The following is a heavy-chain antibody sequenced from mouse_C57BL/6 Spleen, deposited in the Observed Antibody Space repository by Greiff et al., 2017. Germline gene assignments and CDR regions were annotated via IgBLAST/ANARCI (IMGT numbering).Heavy chain of an antibody. CDR2: IDPETGGT. D-gene: IGHD2-1*01. CDR3: TIIYYGNSAWFAY. J-gene: IGHJ3*01. V-gene: IGHV1-15*01. CDR1: GYTFTDYE. Sequence: QVQLKESGAELVRPGASVTLSCKASGYTFTDYEMHWVKQTPVHGLEWIGAIDPETGGTAYNQKFKGKAILTADKSSSTAYMELRSLTSEDSAVYYCTIIYYGNSAWFAYWGQGTLVTVSA.